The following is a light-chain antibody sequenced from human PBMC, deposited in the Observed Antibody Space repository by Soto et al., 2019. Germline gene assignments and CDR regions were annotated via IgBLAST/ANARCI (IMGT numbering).Light chain of an antibody. CDR3: QKYGSSPRT. Sequence: EIVLTQSPGTLSLSPGERATLSCRASQSVSSSYLAWYQQKPGQAPRLLIYGASSSATGIPDRFTDSESGTAFNLTISRLEPEDFAVYYCQKYGSSPRTFGQGTKLEIK. CDR1: QSVSSSY. V-gene: IGKV3-20*01. CDR2: GAS. J-gene: IGKJ2*01.